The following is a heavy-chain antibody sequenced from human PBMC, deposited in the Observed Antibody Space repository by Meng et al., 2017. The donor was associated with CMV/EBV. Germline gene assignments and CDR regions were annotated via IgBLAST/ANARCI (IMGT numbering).Heavy chain of an antibody. J-gene: IGHJ6*02. CDR3: ATWPYSSSYYYYGMDV. V-gene: IGHV3-30*02. CDR1: GFTFSSYG. D-gene: IGHD6-6*01. Sequence: GKSLKISCAASGFTFSSYGMHWVRQAPGKGLEWVAFIRYDGSNKYYADSVKGRFTISRDNSKNTLYLQMNSLRAEDTAVYYCATWPYSSSYYYYGMDVWGQGTTVTVSS. CDR2: IRYDGSNK.